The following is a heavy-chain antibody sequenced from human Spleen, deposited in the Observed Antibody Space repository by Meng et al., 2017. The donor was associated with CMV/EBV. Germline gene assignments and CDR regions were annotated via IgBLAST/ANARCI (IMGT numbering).Heavy chain of an antibody. J-gene: IGHJ5*02. CDR1: TFSSYA. Sequence: TFSSYAMSWVRQAPGKGLEWVSAISGSGGSTYYADSVKGRFTISRDNSKNTLYLQMNSLRAEDTAVYYCAKDRVVVAATLPYRWFDPWGQGTLVTVSS. V-gene: IGHV3-23*01. D-gene: IGHD2-15*01. CDR3: AKDRVVVAATLPYRWFDP. CDR2: ISGSGGST.